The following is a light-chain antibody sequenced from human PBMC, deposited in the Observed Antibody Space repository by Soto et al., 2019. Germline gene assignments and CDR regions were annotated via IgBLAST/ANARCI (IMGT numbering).Light chain of an antibody. CDR3: QQYNNWPRT. V-gene: IGKV3-15*01. CDR2: GAS. CDR1: QSVSSN. J-gene: IGKJ1*01. Sequence: EIVMTQYPATLSLSPGERATLSCRASQSVSSNLAWYQQKPGQAPRLLIYGASTRATGIPARFSGSGSGTEFTITISSLQSEDFAVYYCQQYNNWPRTFGQGTKVDIK.